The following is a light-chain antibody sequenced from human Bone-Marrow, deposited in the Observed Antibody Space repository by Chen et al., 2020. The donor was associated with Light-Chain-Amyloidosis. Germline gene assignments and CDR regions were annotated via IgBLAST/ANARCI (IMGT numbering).Light chain of an antibody. J-gene: IGLJ2*01. CDR3: QSADSSGTYEVI. V-gene: IGLV3-25*03. Sequence: SYQLTQPPSVSVSPGQTARITCSGDDLPTKYAYGYPPKPGQAPVLVIHRDTERPSGISERFSGSSSGTTATLTISGVQAEDEADYHCQSADSSGTYEVIFGGGTKLTVL. CDR1: DLPTKY. CDR2: RDT.